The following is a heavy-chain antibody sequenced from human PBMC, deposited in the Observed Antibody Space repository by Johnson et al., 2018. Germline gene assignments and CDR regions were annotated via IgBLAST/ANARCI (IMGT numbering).Heavy chain of an antibody. D-gene: IGHD3-10*01. CDR1: GFTFTNYA. CDR2: ISYDGSNK. CDR3: ARDPFGVHPLYYVDV. V-gene: IGHV3-30-3*01. Sequence: QVQLQESGGGVVQPGRSLRLSCAASGFTFTNYAMHWVRQAPGRGLEWVAVISYDGSNKYYADSVKFRFSISSDNSKSTLFLQMNSLSPEDTAVYYWARDPFGVHPLYYVDVWGIGTTVTVSS. J-gene: IGHJ6*03.